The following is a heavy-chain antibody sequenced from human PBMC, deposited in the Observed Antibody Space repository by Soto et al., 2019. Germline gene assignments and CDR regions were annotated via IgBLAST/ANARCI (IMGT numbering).Heavy chain of an antibody. CDR2: IHNTGGT. D-gene: IGHD6-19*01. J-gene: IGHJ4*02. CDR1: GASITNHW. Sequence: QVQLQESGPRLVKPSETLSLTCTISGASITNHWYQWFRQPPGKGLEWIGYIHNTGGTNYNPSLKSPVTISMYTSKNQFFLKVTSVTVADKAVYYCEPGGGWLTDYWGQGTLVTVSS. CDR3: EPGGGWLTDY. V-gene: IGHV4-59*11.